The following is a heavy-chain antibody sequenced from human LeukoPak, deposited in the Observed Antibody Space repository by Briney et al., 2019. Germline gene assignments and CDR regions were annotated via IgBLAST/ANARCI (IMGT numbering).Heavy chain of an antibody. D-gene: IGHD1-26*01. V-gene: IGHV3-23*01. Sequence: GGSLRLSCAASGFTFSSYAMSWVRQAPGKGLEWGSAISGSGGSAYYADSVKGRFTISRDNSKNTLYLQMNSLRAEDTAVYYCAKDVVGAINYFDYWGQGTLVTVSS. J-gene: IGHJ4*02. CDR2: ISGSGGSA. CDR1: GFTFSSYA. CDR3: AKDVVGAINYFDY.